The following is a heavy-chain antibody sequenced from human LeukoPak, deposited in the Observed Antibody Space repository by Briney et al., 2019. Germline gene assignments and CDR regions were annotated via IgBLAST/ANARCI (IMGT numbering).Heavy chain of an antibody. CDR1: GGSFSGYY. CDR2: INHSGST. CDR3: ARLAVAGEWDFDY. J-gene: IGHJ4*02. Sequence: SETLSLTCAVYGGSFSGYYWSWIRQPPGKGLEWIGEINHSGSTNYNPSLKSRVTISVDTSKNQFSLKLSSVTAADTAVYYRARLAVAGEWDFDYWGQGTLVTVSS. V-gene: IGHV4-34*01. D-gene: IGHD6-19*01.